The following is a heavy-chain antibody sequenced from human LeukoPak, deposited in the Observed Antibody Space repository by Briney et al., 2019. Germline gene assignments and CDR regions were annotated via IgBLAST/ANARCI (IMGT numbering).Heavy chain of an antibody. Sequence: PGTSLRLSCAASGFIFSTYGMHWVRQAPGKGLEWVAVVWSGGNNKYYSDSVKGRFTISRDNSKNTLYLEMNSLRAEDTAVYCCAKDGQVGAIGYFDYRGQGTLVTVSS. V-gene: IGHV3-33*06. D-gene: IGHD1-26*01. CDR2: VWSGGNNK. J-gene: IGHJ4*02. CDR3: AKDGQVGAIGYFDY. CDR1: GFIFSTYG.